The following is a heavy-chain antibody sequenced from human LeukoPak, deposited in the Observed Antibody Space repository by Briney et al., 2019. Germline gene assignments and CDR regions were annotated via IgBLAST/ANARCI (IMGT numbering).Heavy chain of an antibody. CDR3: VRERDYDPYFDY. J-gene: IGHJ4*02. V-gene: IGHV3-53*01. CDR2: VLPGGVT. Sequence: GGSLRLSCAVSGFSVRANHMALVRQGPGKGLEWVSVVLPGGVTHYTDSLKDRFTISNDNSNNILYLQLDSLRAEDTALYYCVRERDYDPYFDYWGRGTLVTVSS. D-gene: IGHD3-22*01. CDR1: GFSVRANH.